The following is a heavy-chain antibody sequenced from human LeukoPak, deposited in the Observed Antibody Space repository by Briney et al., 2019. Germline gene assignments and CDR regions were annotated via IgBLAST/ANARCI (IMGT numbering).Heavy chain of an antibody. D-gene: IGHD1-14*01. Sequence: GESLKISCKGSGYSFTSYWIGWVRQMPGKGLEWVGIIYPGTSDTRYTPSFQGHVTIAAAKSISTAYLQWSSLKASDTAMYYCAREPRRPTGASWFDPWGQGTLVTVSS. V-gene: IGHV5-51*01. CDR2: IYPGTSDT. CDR1: GYSFTSYW. CDR3: AREPRRPTGASWFDP. J-gene: IGHJ5*02.